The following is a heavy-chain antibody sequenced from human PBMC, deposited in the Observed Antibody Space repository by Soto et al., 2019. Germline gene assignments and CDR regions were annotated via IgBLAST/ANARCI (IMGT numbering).Heavy chain of an antibody. CDR1: GFTFSSYA. Sequence: GGSLRLSCAASGFTFSSYAMSWVRQAPGKGLEWGSSISGSGGSTYYADSVKGRFTISRDNSKNTLYLQMNSLRAEDTAVYYCAKELVDFGVVIMSKEPGYYYYGMDVWGQGSTVTVSS. CDR3: AKELVDFGVVIMSKEPGYYYYGMDV. CDR2: ISGSGGST. D-gene: IGHD3-3*01. J-gene: IGHJ6*02. V-gene: IGHV3-23*01.